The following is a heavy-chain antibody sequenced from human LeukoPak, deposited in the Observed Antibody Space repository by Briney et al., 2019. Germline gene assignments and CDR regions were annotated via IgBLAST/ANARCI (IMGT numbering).Heavy chain of an antibody. CDR1: GFTFSSYA. CDR2: ISYDGSNK. D-gene: IGHD3-22*01. Sequence: GGSLRLSCAASGFTFSSYAMHWVRQAPGKGLEWVAVISYDGSNKYYADSVKGRFTISRDNSKNTLYLQMNSLRAEDTAVYYCARDEGPYDSSGHYYGTYDYWGQGTLVTVSS. J-gene: IGHJ4*02. CDR3: ARDEGPYDSSGHYYGTYDY. V-gene: IGHV3-30*04.